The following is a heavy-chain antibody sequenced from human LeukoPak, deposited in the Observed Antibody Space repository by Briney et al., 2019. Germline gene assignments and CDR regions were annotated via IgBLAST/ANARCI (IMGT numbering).Heavy chain of an antibody. J-gene: IGHJ4*02. CDR2: IYYSGST. V-gene: IGHV4-61*01. Sequence: SETLSLTCTVSGGSVGSGSYYWSWIRQPPGKGLEWIGYIYYSGSTNYNPSLKSRVTISVDTSKNQFSLKLSSVTAADTAIYYCARENPSGYYNRPIDYWGQGTLVTVSS. CDR1: GGSVGSGSYY. CDR3: ARENPSGYYNRPIDY. D-gene: IGHD3-22*01.